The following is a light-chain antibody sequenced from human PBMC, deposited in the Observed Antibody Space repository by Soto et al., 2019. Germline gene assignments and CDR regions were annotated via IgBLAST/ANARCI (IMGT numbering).Light chain of an antibody. V-gene: IGKV3-20*01. CDR1: QSVSSIY. CDR3: QQYGSSPFI. J-gene: IGKJ5*01. CDR2: GAS. Sequence: EIVLTQSPGTLSLSPGERATLSCRASQSVSSIYLAWYQQKPGQAPRLLIYGASSRATGIPDRFSGSGSGTDFTLTISRLEPEDFAVYYCQQYGSSPFIFGQGTRLEIK.